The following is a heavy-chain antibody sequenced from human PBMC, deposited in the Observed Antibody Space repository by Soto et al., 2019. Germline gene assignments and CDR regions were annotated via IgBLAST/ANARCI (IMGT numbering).Heavy chain of an antibody. Sequence: QVQLQQWGAGLLKPSETLSLTCAVYGGSFSGYYWSWIRQPPGKGLEWIGEINHSGSTNYNPSLTSRLTITVDPSKNQFSRKLSSVTAADTAVYYCARGLWGRGTDMARYYYYGMDVWGQGTTVTVSS. CDR1: GGSFSGYY. V-gene: IGHV4-34*01. CDR3: ARGLWGRGTDMARYYYYGMDV. CDR2: INHSGST. D-gene: IGHD5-18*01. J-gene: IGHJ6*02.